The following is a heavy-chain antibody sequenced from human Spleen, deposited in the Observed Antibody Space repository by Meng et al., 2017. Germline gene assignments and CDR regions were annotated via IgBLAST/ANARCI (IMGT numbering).Heavy chain of an antibody. CDR1: GYHFPVYW. V-gene: IGHV1-2*06. J-gene: IGHJ4*02. CDR3: ARDEDISAAGKLFGDY. Sequence: VQRVASRAEVKKPGASVKVSCKPSGYHFPVYWLHWVRRSPGQGLEWMGRIDPKSGDTHYAQRLQGRVTMPGDTSISTAYMELSGLRSDDTAMYYCARDEDISAAGKLFGDYWGQGTLVTASS. D-gene: IGHD6-13*01. CDR2: IDPKSGDT.